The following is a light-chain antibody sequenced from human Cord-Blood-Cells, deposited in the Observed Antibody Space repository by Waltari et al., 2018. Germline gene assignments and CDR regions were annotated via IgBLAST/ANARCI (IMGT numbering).Light chain of an antibody. CDR3: QQSYSTLLT. Sequence: DIQMTQSPSSLSASVGDSVTITCRASQSISSYLNWYQQKPGKAPKLLIYAASSLQSGVPSRFSGSGAGTDFTLTISSLQPEDFATNYCQQSYSTLLTFGPGTKVDIK. CDR2: AAS. V-gene: IGKV1-39*01. J-gene: IGKJ3*01. CDR1: QSISSY.